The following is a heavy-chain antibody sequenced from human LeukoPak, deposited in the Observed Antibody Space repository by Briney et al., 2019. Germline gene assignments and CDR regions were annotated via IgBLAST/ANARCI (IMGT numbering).Heavy chain of an antibody. D-gene: IGHD5-24*01. CDR2: INPSGGTT. CDR3: ARAGGGDGYNYVY. Sequence: GASVKVSCKASGYTFTSCYIHWVRQAPGQGLEWMGIINPSGGTTNYAQKFQGRVTMTRDTSTSTVHMELSSLRSEDTAVYYCARAGGGDGYNYVYWGQGTLVTVSS. J-gene: IGHJ4*02. V-gene: IGHV1-46*01. CDR1: GYTFTSCY.